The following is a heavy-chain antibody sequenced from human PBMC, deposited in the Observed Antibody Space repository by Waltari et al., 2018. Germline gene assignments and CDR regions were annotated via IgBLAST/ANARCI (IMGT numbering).Heavy chain of an antibody. Sequence: QVQLQQWGAGLLKPSETLSLTCAVYGGSFSGYYWSWIRQPPGKGLEWIWEINHSGSTNYNPTLKSRGTISVDTSKNQFSLKLISVTAADTAVYYCARFDYYDSSGRAFDIWCQGTMVTVAS. CDR3: ARFDYYDSSGRAFDI. CDR1: GGSFSGYY. J-gene: IGHJ3*02. D-gene: IGHD3-22*01. CDR2: INHSGST. V-gene: IGHV4-34*01.